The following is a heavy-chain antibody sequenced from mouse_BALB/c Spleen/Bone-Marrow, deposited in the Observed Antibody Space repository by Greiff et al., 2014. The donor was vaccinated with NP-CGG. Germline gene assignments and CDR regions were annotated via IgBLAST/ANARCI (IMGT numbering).Heavy chain of an antibody. V-gene: IGHV14-3*02. Sequence: VQLKQSGAELVKPGASVKLSCTASGLNIKDTYMHWVKQRPEQGLEWIGRIDPANGNTKYDPKFQGKATITADTSSNTAYLQLSSLTSEDTAVYYCAGYDYYQAWFAYWGQGTLVTASA. D-gene: IGHD2-4*01. CDR3: AGYDYYQAWFAY. CDR2: IDPANGNT. CDR1: GLNIKDTY. J-gene: IGHJ3*01.